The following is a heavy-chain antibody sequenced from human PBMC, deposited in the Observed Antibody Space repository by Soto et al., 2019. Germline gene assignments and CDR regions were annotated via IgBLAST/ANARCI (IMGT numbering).Heavy chain of an antibody. V-gene: IGHV3-48*02. Sequence: EVQLVESGGGLVQPGGSLRLSCAASGFTFSSYSMNWVRQAPGKGLEWVSYISSSSSTIYYADSVKGRFTISRDNAKNSLYLQMNSLRDEDTAVYYWAREGYSSGWYAFDYWGQGTLVTVSS. J-gene: IGHJ4*02. CDR3: AREGYSSGWYAFDY. CDR1: GFTFSSYS. CDR2: ISSSSSTI. D-gene: IGHD6-19*01.